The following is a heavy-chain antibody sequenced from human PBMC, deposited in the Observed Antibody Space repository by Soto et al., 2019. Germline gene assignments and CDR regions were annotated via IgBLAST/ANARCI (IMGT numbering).Heavy chain of an antibody. D-gene: IGHD3-9*01. V-gene: IGHV4-34*01. CDR2: INHSGST. J-gene: IGHJ6*02. CDR1: GGSFSGYY. Sequence: PSETLSLTCAVYGGSFSGYYWSWIRQPPGKGLEWIGEINHSGSTNYNPSLKSRVTISVDTSKNQFSLKLSSVTAADTAVYYCARGHNYDILTGYYYYGTDVWGQGTTVTVSS. CDR3: ARGHNYDILTGYYYYGTDV.